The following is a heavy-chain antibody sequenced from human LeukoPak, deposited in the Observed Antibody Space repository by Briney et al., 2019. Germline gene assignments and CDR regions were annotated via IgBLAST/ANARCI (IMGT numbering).Heavy chain of an antibody. CDR1: GGSISSYY. CDR2: IYYSGST. J-gene: IGHJ5*02. CDR3: ARASGSYYGTDWFDP. Sequence: SETLSLTCTVSGGSISSYYWSWIRQPPGKGLEWIGYIYYSGSTNYNPSLKSRVTISVDTSKNQFSLKLSSVTAADTAVYYCARASGSYYGTDWFDPWGQGTLVTVSS. D-gene: IGHD1-26*01. V-gene: IGHV4-59*01.